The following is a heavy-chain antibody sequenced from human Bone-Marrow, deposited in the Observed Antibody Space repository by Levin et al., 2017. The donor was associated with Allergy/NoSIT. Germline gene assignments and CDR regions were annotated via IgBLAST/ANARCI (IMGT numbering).Heavy chain of an antibody. J-gene: IGHJ4*02. CDR3: AKETDSTGYYGFDS. CDR1: GXXTNSXF. Sequence: SETLSLTCTVSGXXTNSXFWXXXXXXXXKGLEWIGYINYLGSTNYNPSLQSRVSISRGTSKNQFSLNLRSVTAADTAVYFCAKETDSTGYYGFDSWGQGTLVTVSS. CDR2: INYLGST. V-gene: IGHV4-59*01. D-gene: IGHD3-22*01.